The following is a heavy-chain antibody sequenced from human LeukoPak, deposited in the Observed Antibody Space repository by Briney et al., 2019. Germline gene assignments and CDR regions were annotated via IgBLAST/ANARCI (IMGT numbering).Heavy chain of an antibody. CDR3: ARQDSSGYYDYYFDY. CDR2: ISYTGNT. CDR1: GGSISSSSYY. D-gene: IGHD3-22*01. Sequence: SETLSLTCTVPGGSISSSSYYWGWIRQPPGKGLEWIGTISYTGNTYYNPSLKSRVTISVDTSKNQFSLKLSSVTAADTTVYYCARQDSSGYYDYYFDYWGQGTLVTVSS. J-gene: IGHJ4*02. V-gene: IGHV4-39*01.